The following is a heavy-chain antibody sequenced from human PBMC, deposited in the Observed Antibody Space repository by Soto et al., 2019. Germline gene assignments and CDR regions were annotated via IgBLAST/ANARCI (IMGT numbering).Heavy chain of an antibody. Sequence: ASVKVSCKASGYTFTIYDINWVRQATGQGLEWMGWMNPNSGNTGYAQKFQGRVTMTRNTSISTAYMELSSLRSEDTAVYYCARGGSGSYYYYYGMDVWGQGTTVTVSS. CDR3: ARGGSGSYYYYYGMDV. J-gene: IGHJ6*02. CDR2: MNPNSGNT. V-gene: IGHV1-8*01. D-gene: IGHD3-10*01. CDR1: GYTFTIYD.